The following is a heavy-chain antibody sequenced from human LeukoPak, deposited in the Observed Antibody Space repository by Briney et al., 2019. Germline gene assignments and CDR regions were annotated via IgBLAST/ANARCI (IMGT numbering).Heavy chain of an antibody. Sequence: GGSLRLSCAASGFTFSTSAMSWVRQPPGKGLEWASAINGNGDRTYYADSVKGRVTISRDNSKNTLYLQMNSLRAEDTAVYYCAKWFAQGGSGRYIDYWGQGTLITVSS. CDR2: INGNGDRT. CDR3: AKWFAQGGSGRYIDY. V-gene: IGHV3-23*01. D-gene: IGHD3-10*01. CDR1: GFTFSTSA. J-gene: IGHJ4*02.